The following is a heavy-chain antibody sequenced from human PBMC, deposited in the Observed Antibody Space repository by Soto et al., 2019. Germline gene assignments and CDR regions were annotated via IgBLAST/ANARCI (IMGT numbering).Heavy chain of an antibody. CDR1: GFTFSSYC. V-gene: IGHV3-7*01. CDR3: ARDGHSGDYPY. D-gene: IGHD4-17*01. CDR2: IKQDEGEK. Sequence: PGGSLRLSSAASGFTFSSYCMSWVRQAPGKGLEWVANIKQDEGEKYYVDSVKGRFTISRDNAKNSLYLQMNSLRAEDTAVYYCARDGHSGDYPYWGQGTLVTVSS. J-gene: IGHJ4*02.